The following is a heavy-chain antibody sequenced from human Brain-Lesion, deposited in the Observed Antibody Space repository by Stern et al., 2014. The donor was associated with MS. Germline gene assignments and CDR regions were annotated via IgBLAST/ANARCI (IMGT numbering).Heavy chain of an antibody. D-gene: IGHD3-3*01. CDR3: ARVYNTIYGIVTQRGSGMDV. CDR2: IKEDGTEK. Sequence: EVQLVESGGGLVQPGGSLTISCTAAGFTVGNYWMTWVRQAPGKVLEWVANIKEDGTEKNYVDSVKGRFTISRDNARNSLYLQMNSLRVEDTALYYCARVYNTIYGIVTQRGSGMDVWGQGTTVIVSS. V-gene: IGHV3-7*01. J-gene: IGHJ6*02. CDR1: GFTVGNYW.